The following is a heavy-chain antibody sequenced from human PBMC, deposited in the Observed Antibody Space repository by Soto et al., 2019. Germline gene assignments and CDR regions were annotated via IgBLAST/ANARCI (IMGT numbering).Heavy chain of an antibody. Sequence: VQVAESGGALVQPGGSLSLSCEASIFTSSSDWLTCVHHAPGKRLEWVANIKQDGRENNYVDSVKGRFTISRDNVKNSLYLQMMSLRVEETAVYYCARAALNCFATGSYLPYYMDVWANGATVTVSS. CDR2: IKQDGREN. CDR1: IFTSSSDW. J-gene: IGHJ6*03. V-gene: IGHV3-7*04. D-gene: IGHD3-10*01. CDR3: ARAALNCFATGSYLPYYMDV.